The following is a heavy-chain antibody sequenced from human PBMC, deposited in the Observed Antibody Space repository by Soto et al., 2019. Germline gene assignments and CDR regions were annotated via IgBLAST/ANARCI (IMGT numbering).Heavy chain of an antibody. Sequence: SVKVSCKASGFTFASSAMQWVRQARGQRLEWIGWIVLGSGNTNYAQKFQDRVTITRDVSTSTAYMELSSLRSEDTAVYYCARDPRNYYYYGMDVWGQGTTVTVS. V-gene: IGHV1-58*02. CDR2: IVLGSGNT. CDR1: GFTFASSA. J-gene: IGHJ6*02. CDR3: ARDPRNYYYYGMDV.